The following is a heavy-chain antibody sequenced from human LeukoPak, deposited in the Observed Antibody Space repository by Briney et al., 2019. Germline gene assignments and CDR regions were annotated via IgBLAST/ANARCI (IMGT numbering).Heavy chain of an antibody. V-gene: IGHV4-34*01. CDR1: GGSFSGYY. Sequence: SETLSLTCAVYGGSFSGYYWSWIRQPPGKGLEWIGEINHSGSTNYNPSLKSRVTIPVDTSKNQFSLKLSSVTAADTAVYYCAREPTDSSSWSSFDYWGQGTLVTVSS. D-gene: IGHD6-13*01. CDR3: AREPTDSSSWSSFDY. J-gene: IGHJ4*02. CDR2: INHSGST.